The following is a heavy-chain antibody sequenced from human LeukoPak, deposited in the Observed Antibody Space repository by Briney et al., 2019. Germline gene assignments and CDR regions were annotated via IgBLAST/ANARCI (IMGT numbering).Heavy chain of an antibody. V-gene: IGHV3-48*03. CDR3: AKEKWWLGRDYYYYYMDV. J-gene: IGHJ6*03. Sequence: GGSLRLSCAASGFTFSSYEMNWVRQAPGKGLEWVSYISSSGSTIYYADSVKGRFTISRDNSKNTLYLQMNSLRAEDTAVYYCAKEKWWLGRDYYYYYMDVWGKGTTVTISS. D-gene: IGHD2-15*01. CDR2: ISSSGSTI. CDR1: GFTFSSYE.